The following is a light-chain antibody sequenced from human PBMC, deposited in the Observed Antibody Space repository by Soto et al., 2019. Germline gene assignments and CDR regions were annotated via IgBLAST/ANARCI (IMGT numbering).Light chain of an antibody. CDR2: QVS. V-gene: IGKV2-30*01. CDR3: LPATGWANT. J-gene: IGKJ2*01. CDR1: ESLLYSDGNTY. Sequence: DVVVTQSPLSLPVALGQPASISCRSSESLLYSDGNTYLSWFHQRPGQSPRRLIYQVSKRDSVVPEGLSRSGSGTEFALKVSMVAAEDVGLYCCLPATGWANTFGQGTKLEIK.